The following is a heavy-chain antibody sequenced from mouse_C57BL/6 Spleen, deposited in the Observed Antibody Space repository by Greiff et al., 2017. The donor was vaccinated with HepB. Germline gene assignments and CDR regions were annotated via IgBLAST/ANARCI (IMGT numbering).Heavy chain of an antibody. Sequence: EVKVEESGPGLVKPSQSLSLTCSVTGYSITSGYYWNWIRQFPGNKLEWMGYISYDGSNNYNPSLKNRISITRDTSKNQFFLKLNSVTTEDTATYYCARRGDYNYYAMDYWGQGTSVTVSS. CDR1: GYSITSGYY. CDR3: ARRGDYNYYAMDY. V-gene: IGHV3-6*01. CDR2: ISYDGSN. J-gene: IGHJ4*01. D-gene: IGHD2-4*01.